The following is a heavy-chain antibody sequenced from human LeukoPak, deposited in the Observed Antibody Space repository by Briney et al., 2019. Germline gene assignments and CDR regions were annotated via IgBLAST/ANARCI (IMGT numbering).Heavy chain of an antibody. D-gene: IGHD3-9*01. Sequence: ASVKVSCKASGYTFTSYGISWVRQAPGQGLEWMGWISAYNGNTNYAQNLQGRVTMTTDTSTSTAYMELRSLRSDDAAVYYCAREIQDYDILTGFPSRKVYFDYWGQGTLVTVS. CDR3: AREIQDYDILTGFPSRKVYFDY. CDR1: GYTFTSYG. CDR2: ISAYNGNT. J-gene: IGHJ4*02. V-gene: IGHV1-18*01.